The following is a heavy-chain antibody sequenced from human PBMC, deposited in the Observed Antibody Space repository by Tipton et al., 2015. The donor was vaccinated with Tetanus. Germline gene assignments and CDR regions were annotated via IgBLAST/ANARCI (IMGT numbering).Heavy chain of an antibody. CDR1: GASFSDYY. CDR2: INHSGST. Sequence: LRLSCAVYGASFSDYYWSWIRQAPGKGLEWIGEINHSGSTNHNPSLKSRVTLSVDTSKNQFSLKLTSVTAADTAVYYCTRANHEFPKKGPFDSWGQGTLVIVS. J-gene: IGHJ4*02. CDR3: TRANHEFPKKGPFDS. D-gene: IGHD3-10*01. V-gene: IGHV4-34*01.